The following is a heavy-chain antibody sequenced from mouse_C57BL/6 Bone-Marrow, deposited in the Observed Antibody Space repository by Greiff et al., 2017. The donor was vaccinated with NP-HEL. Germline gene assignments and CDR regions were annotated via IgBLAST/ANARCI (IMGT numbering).Heavy chain of an antibody. CDR1: GYTFTSYD. J-gene: IGHJ4*01. CDR2: IHPRDGST. Sequence: VQLQESGPELVKPGASVKLSCKASGYTFTSYDINWVKQRPGQGLEWIGWIHPRDGSTKYNEKFKGKATLTVDTSSSTAYMELHSLTSEDSAVYFCARHYSSYVGYAMDYWGQGTSVTVSS. D-gene: IGHD2-5*01. CDR3: ARHYSSYVGYAMDY. V-gene: IGHV1-85*01.